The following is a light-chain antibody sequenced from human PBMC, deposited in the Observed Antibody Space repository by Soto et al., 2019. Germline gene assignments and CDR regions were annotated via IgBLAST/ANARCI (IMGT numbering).Light chain of an antibody. Sequence: DIQMTQSPSSLSASVGDRVTITCRASQSISSYLNWYQQKPGKAPKLLIYAASSLQSGVPSRFSGSGSGTDFTLTISSLQPEDFATYYCQQSYSARREWTFGQGTKVEIK. V-gene: IGKV1-39*01. CDR2: AAS. J-gene: IGKJ1*01. CDR1: QSISSY. CDR3: QQSYSARREWT.